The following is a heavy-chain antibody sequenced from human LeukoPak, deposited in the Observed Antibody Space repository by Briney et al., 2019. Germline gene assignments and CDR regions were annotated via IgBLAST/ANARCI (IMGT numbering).Heavy chain of an antibody. CDR3: ARRRGGYGEGEFNY. CDR1: GGSMSGYY. D-gene: IGHD4-17*01. V-gene: IGHV4-4*09. CDR2: IDSSGSI. J-gene: IGHJ4*02. Sequence: SETLSLTCTVSGGSMSGYYWTWIRQPPGKGLEWNAYIDSSGSITYNPSLKSRVTMSTDTSKNHFSLSLTSATAADTAFYYCARRRGGYGEGEFNYWGQGTLVTVSS.